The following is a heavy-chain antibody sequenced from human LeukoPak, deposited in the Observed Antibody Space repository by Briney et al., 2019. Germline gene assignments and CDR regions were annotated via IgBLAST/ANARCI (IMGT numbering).Heavy chain of an antibody. CDR1: GFTVSSNY. J-gene: IGHJ5*02. CDR3: ARTVTTFWFDP. V-gene: IGHV3-66*01. Sequence: GSLRLSLAASGFTVSSNYMSWVRQAPGKGLGWGSVIYSGGSTYYPDSVKGRLTISRDNSKNTLYLQMNSLRAEDTAVYYCARTVTTFWFDPWGQGTLVSVSS. CDR2: IYSGGST. D-gene: IGHD4-17*01.